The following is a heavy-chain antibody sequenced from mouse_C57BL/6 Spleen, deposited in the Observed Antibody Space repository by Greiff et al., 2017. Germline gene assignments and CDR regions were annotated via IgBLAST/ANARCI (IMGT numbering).Heavy chain of an antibody. CDR3: ARSVWGGKNYYAMDY. J-gene: IGHJ4*01. V-gene: IGHV1-81*01. Sequence: VQLQESGAELARPGASVKLSCKASGYTFTSYGISWVKQRTGQGLEWIGEIYPRSGNTYYNEKFKGKATLTADKSSSTAYMELRSLTSEDSAVYFCARSVWGGKNYYAMDYWGQGTSVTVSS. D-gene: IGHD4-1*01. CDR2: IYPRSGNT. CDR1: GYTFTSYG.